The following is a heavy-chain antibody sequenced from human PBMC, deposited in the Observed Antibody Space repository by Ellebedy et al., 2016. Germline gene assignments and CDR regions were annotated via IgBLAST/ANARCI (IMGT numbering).Heavy chain of an antibody. Sequence: GGSLRLXCTASGLNFNTFFMSWVRQAPGKGLEWVSTISAGSDTTRLADSVKGRFTISRDNAKNSLYLQMNSLRAEDTAVYYCARGVTMISLNWFDPWGQGTLVTVSS. V-gene: IGHV3-23*01. CDR2: ISAGSDTT. CDR1: GLNFNTFF. CDR3: ARGVTMISLNWFDP. D-gene: IGHD3-22*01. J-gene: IGHJ5*02.